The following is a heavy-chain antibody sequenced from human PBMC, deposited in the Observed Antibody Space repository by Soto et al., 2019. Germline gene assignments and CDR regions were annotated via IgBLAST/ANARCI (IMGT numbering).Heavy chain of an antibody. CDR3: AADFPLRGGWYPSMFP. CDR1: GYTFTSYA. V-gene: IGHV1-3*01. J-gene: IGHJ5*02. CDR2: INAGNGNT. Sequence: ASVKVSCKASGYTFTSYAMHWVRQAPGQRLEWMGWINAGNGNTKYSQKFQGRVTITRDTSASTAYMELSSLRSEDTAVYYCAADFPLRGGWYPSMFPWGQGTLVTVSS. D-gene: IGHD6-19*01.